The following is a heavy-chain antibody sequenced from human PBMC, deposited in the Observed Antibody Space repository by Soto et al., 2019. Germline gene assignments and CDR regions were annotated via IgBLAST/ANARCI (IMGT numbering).Heavy chain of an antibody. Sequence: GGSLRLSCEASGFIFSSYAMSWVRPAPGKGLEWVSTISGSGGNTYYADSVMGRFTISRHNSKNTLYLQMNSLRDEDTAVYYCAKGLGDYYYGSGARVYYYYTMDVWGQGTTATVSS. D-gene: IGHD3-10*01. J-gene: IGHJ6*02. V-gene: IGHV3-23*01. CDR2: ISGSGGNT. CDR3: AKGLGDYYYGSGARVYYYYTMDV. CDR1: GFIFSSYA.